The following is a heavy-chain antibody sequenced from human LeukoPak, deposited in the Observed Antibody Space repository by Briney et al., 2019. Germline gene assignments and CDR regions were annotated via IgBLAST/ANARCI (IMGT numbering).Heavy chain of an antibody. CDR1: GGSISSSNYY. D-gene: IGHD3-3*01. Sequence: PSETLSLTCTVSGGSISSSNYYWGWIRQPPGKGLEWIGSIYYSGSTYYNPSLKSRITISVDTSKNQFSLKLSSVAAADTAVYYCARHGSPMTIFGDFDYWGQGTLVTVSS. CDR3: ARHGSPMTIFGDFDY. CDR2: IYYSGST. V-gene: IGHV4-39*01. J-gene: IGHJ4*02.